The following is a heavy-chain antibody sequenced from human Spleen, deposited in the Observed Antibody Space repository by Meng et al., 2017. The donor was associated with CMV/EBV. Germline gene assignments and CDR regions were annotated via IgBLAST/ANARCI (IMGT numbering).Heavy chain of an antibody. V-gene: IGHV3-7*01. CDR2: IKEDGSEK. CDR3: ARDDFWTGHPYSYYTMDV. CDR1: EFTFNTYT. Sequence: GESLKISCAASEFTFNTYTIDWVRQAPGKGLEGEANIKEDGSEKYYVDSVKGRFTISRDKAKNSLYLQMNSLRAEDTAVYYCARDDFWTGHPYSYYTMDVWGHGTTVTVSS. J-gene: IGHJ6*02. D-gene: IGHD3/OR15-3a*01.